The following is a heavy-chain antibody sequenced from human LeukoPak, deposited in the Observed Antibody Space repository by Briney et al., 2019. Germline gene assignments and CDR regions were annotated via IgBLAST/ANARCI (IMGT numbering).Heavy chain of an antibody. V-gene: IGHV1-18*01. J-gene: IGHJ4*02. Sequence: ASVKVSCKASGYTFTSFGISWVRQAPGQGLEWVGWISAYNGNTKSAQKFQGRVIMTTDTSTNTAYMELRSLRSDDTAVFYCVRDLGVDTSMIFFDYWGQGTLVTVSS. CDR2: ISAYNGNT. CDR3: VRDLGVDTSMIFFDY. D-gene: IGHD5-18*01. CDR1: GYTFTSFG.